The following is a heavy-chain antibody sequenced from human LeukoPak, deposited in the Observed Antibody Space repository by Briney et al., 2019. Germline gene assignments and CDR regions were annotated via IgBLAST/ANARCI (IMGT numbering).Heavy chain of an antibody. CDR3: ARARSPYYDSSGYRNWFDP. Sequence: SVKVSCKASGGTFSSYAISWVRQAPGQGLEWMGGIIPIFGTANYAQKFQGRVTITADEPTSTAYMELSSLRSEDTAVYYCARARSPYYDSSGYRNWFDPWGQGTLVTVSS. CDR1: GGTFSSYA. D-gene: IGHD3-22*01. CDR2: IIPIFGTA. J-gene: IGHJ5*02. V-gene: IGHV1-69*13.